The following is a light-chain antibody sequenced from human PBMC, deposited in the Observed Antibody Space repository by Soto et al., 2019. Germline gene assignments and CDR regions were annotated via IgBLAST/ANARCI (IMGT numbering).Light chain of an antibody. Sequence: QSALTQPASVSGSPGQSITISCTGTSSDVGSYNLVSWYQQHPGKAPKLMIYEDSKRPSGVSNRFSGSKSGNTASLTISGLQAEDEADYYCCSFAGSVLFGGGTKLTVL. CDR2: EDS. J-gene: IGLJ2*01. CDR1: SSDVGSYNL. V-gene: IGLV2-23*01. CDR3: CSFAGSVL.